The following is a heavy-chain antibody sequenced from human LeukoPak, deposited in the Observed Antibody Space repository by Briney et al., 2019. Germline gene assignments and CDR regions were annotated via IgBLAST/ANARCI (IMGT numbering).Heavy chain of an antibody. CDR1: GFTFSGYS. D-gene: IGHD3-22*01. Sequence: GGSLRLSCAASGFTFSGYSMNWVRQAPGKGLEWVSSISSGSSYINHAASVKGRFTISRDNAKNSLYLQMNSLRAEDTAVYYCAREEYYDTSGYYDYWGQGTLVTVS. CDR2: ISSGSSYI. CDR3: AREEYYDTSGYYDY. J-gene: IGHJ4*02. V-gene: IGHV3-21*01.